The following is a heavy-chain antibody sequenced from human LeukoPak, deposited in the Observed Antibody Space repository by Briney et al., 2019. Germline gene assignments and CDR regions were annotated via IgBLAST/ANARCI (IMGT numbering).Heavy chain of an antibody. CDR2: FDPEDGET. J-gene: IGHJ4*02. CDR3: ATFRYYYDSSGYKY. V-gene: IGHV1-24*01. CDR1: GYTLTELS. D-gene: IGHD3-22*01. Sequence: GASVKVSCKVSGYTLTELSMHWVRQAPGKGLEWMGGFDPEDGETIYAQKFQGRVTMTEDTSTDTAYMELSSLRSEDTAVYYCATFRYYYDSSGYKYWGQGTLVTVSP.